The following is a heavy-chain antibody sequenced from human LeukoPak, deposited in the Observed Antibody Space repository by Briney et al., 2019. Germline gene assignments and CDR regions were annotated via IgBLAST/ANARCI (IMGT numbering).Heavy chain of an antibody. V-gene: IGHV5-10-1*01. CDR2: IDPSDSYT. CDR3: ARSGAVAGTINY. D-gene: IGHD6-19*01. CDR1: GSRFTSYW. Sequence: GASLQISCQGSGSRFTSYWISWVRQLPGKGLEWTGRIDPSDSYTNYSPSFQGHVTISADKSISTAYLQWSSLKASDTAMYYCARSGAVAGTINYWGQGTLVTVSS. J-gene: IGHJ4*02.